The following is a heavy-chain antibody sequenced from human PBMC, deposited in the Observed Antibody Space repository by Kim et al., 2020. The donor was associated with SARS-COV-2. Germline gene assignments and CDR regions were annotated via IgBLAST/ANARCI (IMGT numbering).Heavy chain of an antibody. CDR3: TTDAQLWIQLWSFFDY. Sequence: APVKGRFTISRDDSKNPLYLQMNSLKTEDTAVYYCTTDAQLWIQLWSFFDYWGQGTLVTVSS. V-gene: IGHV3-15*01. J-gene: IGHJ4*02. D-gene: IGHD5-18*01.